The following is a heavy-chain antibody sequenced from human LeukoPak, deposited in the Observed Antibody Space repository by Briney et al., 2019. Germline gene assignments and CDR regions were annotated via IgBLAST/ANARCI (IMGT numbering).Heavy chain of an antibody. D-gene: IGHD3-16*02. V-gene: IGHV1-69*06. J-gene: IGHJ4*02. CDR2: IIPIFSTA. Sequence: SVKVSCKASGGTFSSYAISWVRQAPGQGLEWMGGIIPIFSTANYAQRFQGRVTITADKTTRTAYMELSSLRSEDTAVYYCARGGSAYYDYVWGSYRYTPFDYWGQGTLVTVSP. CDR3: ARGGSAYYDYVWGSYRYTPFDY. CDR1: GGTFSSYA.